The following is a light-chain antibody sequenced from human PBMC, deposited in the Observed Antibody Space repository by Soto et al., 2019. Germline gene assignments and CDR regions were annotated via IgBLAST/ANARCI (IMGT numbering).Light chain of an antibody. V-gene: IGKV3-11*01. CDR3: HPRSDWSLT. CDR1: QTISNL. CDR2: DAS. Sequence: EIVLTQSPATLSLSPGERATLSCRASQTISNLLAWYQQKPGQAPRLLIYDASNRAPGIPARFSGSGSGTDFTLTISSLEPEDFAIYYFHPRSDWSLTFGGGTEVEIK. J-gene: IGKJ4*01.